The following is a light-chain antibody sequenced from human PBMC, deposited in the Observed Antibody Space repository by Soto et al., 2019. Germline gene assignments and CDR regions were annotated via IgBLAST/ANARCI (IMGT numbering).Light chain of an antibody. J-gene: IGKJ1*01. CDR3: HHYVGSPLA. Sequence: IVLTQSPGTLSLSPGERDTLSCRASQSVNSFLAWIQQKPGQAPRLLIYGATNRATGIPDRFSGSGSETDFPLTINRLEPEVFAGYNCHHYVGSPLAFGQGTKVENK. CDR2: GAT. CDR1: QSVNSF. V-gene: IGKV3-20*01.